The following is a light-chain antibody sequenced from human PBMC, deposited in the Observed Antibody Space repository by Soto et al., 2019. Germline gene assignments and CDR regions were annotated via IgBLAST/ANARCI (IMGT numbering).Light chain of an antibody. J-gene: IGLJ3*02. Sequence: QSALTQPASVSGSPGQSITISCTGTSSDVGGYNYFSWYQQHPGKAPKLMIYDVNNQPSGVSIRFSGSKSGNTASLTISGLQAEDEVDYYCSLYTSSSTLVFGGGTKLTVL. CDR1: SSDVGGYNY. V-gene: IGLV2-14*01. CDR3: SLYTSSSTLV. CDR2: DVN.